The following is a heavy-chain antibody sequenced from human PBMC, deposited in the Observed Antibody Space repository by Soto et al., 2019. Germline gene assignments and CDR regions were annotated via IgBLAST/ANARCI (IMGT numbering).Heavy chain of an antibody. CDR3: SRGSQWLATY. J-gene: IGHJ4*02. CDR1: GFTFRDYY. CDR2: ISSSSSYT. V-gene: IGHV3-11*06. Sequence: GSLRLSCAASGFTFRDYYMSWIRQAPGKGLEWVSYISSSSSYTNYADSVKGRFTISRDNAKNSLYLQMNSLRAEDTAVYYCSRGSQWLATYWGQGTLVTVSS. D-gene: IGHD6-19*01.